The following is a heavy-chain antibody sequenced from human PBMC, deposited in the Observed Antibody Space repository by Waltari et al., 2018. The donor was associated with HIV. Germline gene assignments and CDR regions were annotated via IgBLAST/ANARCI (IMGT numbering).Heavy chain of an antibody. D-gene: IGHD2-2*01. CDR2: IYNGGSA. V-gene: IGHV4-39*01. J-gene: IGHJ3*02. CDR3: ARQACTSSTCLFMDEFDI. CDR1: GGSLRSSGYY. Sequence: QLQLQESGPGLVKSSETLSLICTVSGGSLRSSGYYWGWIRQPPGKGLGWIGHIYNGGSAYYSPSLRSRVIIAADASKNHFSLNLKSVTASDTAMYFCARQACTSSTCLFMDEFDIWGQGTMVTVSS.